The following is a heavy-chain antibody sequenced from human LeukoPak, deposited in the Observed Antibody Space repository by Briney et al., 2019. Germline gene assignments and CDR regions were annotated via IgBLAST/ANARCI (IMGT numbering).Heavy chain of an antibody. CDR3: ARDGEAYGSGSYYRYAYDY. J-gene: IGHJ4*02. D-gene: IGHD3-10*01. Sequence: PSETLSLTCTVSGGSISSSSYYWGWIRQPPGKGLEWIGSIYYSGSTYYNPSLKSRCTISVDTSKNQFFLKLSSVTAGDTAVYYCARDGEAYGSGSYYRYAYDYWGQGTLVTVSS. V-gene: IGHV4-39*07. CDR1: GGSISSSSYY. CDR2: IYYSGST.